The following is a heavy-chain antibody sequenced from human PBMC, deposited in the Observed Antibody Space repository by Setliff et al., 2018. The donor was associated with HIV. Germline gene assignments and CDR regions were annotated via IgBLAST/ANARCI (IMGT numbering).Heavy chain of an antibody. CDR2: IKQDGSEK. CDR1: GFTFSSYW. Sequence: GGSLRLSCAGSGFTFSSYWMSWVRQAPGKGLEWVANIKQDGSEKYYVESVKGRFTISRDNANNSLYLQMNSLRAEDTAVYYCARGGSYSRHWGQGTLVTVSS. J-gene: IGHJ4*02. D-gene: IGHD1-26*01. CDR3: ARGGSYSRH. V-gene: IGHV3-7*01.